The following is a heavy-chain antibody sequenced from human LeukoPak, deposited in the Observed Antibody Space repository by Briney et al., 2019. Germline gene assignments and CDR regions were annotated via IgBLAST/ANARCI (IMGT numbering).Heavy chain of an antibody. CDR2: ISGAGGST. J-gene: IGHJ4*02. CDR1: GFAFSSSS. V-gene: IGHV3-23*01. D-gene: IGHD6-13*01. CDR3: AKDDSSSWYDYFFDY. Sequence: GGSLRLSCATSGFAFSSSSMSWVRQAPGKGLEWVSTISGAGGSTWYADSVKGRFTISRDNSKKSMSLQMSSLRAEDTVIYYCAKDDSSSWYDYFFDYWGQGTLVTVSS.